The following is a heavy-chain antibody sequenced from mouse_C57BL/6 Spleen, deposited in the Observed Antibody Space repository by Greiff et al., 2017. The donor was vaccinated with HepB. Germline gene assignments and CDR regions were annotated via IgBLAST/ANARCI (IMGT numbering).Heavy chain of an antibody. Sequence: QVQLQQPGAELVRPGSSVKLSCKASGYTFTSYWMHWVKQRPIQGLEWIGNIDPSDSETHYNQKFKDKATLTVDKSSSTAYMQLSSLTSEDSAVYYCARSSGLTGTFDYWGQGTTLTVSS. V-gene: IGHV1-52*01. CDR3: ARSSGLTGTFDY. CDR1: GYTFTSYW. CDR2: IDPSDSET. J-gene: IGHJ2*01. D-gene: IGHD4-1*01.